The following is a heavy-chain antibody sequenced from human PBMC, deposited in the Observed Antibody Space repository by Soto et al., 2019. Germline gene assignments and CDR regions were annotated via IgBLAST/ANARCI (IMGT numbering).Heavy chain of an antibody. CDR2: IYYSGST. CDR1: GGSISSYY. CDR3: ARLGSIAARADFDY. Sequence: QVQLQESGPGLVKPSETLSLTCTVSGGSISSYYWSWIRQPPGKGLEWIGYIYYSGSTNYNPSLKSRVTISVDTSKNQFSLKLSSVTAADTAVYYCARLGSIAARADFDYWGQGTLVTVSS. J-gene: IGHJ4*02. D-gene: IGHD6-6*01. V-gene: IGHV4-59*08.